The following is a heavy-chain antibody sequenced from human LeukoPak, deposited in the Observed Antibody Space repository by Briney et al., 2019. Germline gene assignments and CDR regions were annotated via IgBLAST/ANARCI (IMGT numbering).Heavy chain of an antibody. CDR3: ARGLRDGYCRGGTCPDFDY. Sequence: GGSLRLSCTASGFSFNTFGMHWVRQTPGKGLEWVAVIWHDGSNKYYADSVKGRFTISRDNSKNTVYVQMNSLRVEDTAVYYCARGLRDGYCRGGTCPDFDYWGLGSLVTVSS. CDR1: GFSFNTFG. J-gene: IGHJ4*02. D-gene: IGHD2-15*01. V-gene: IGHV3-33*01. CDR2: IWHDGSNK.